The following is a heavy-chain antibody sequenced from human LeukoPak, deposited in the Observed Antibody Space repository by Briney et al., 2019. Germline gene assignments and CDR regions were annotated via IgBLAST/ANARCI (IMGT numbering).Heavy chain of an antibody. D-gene: IGHD5-18*01. CDR2: IKQDGSEK. J-gene: IGHJ4*02. CDR3: ARVSRYSYGSFDY. Sequence: GGSLRLSCAASGFSFSSYWMSWVRQAPGKGLEWVANIKQDGSEKYYVDSVRGRFTISRDNAKNSLYLQMISLRAEDTAVYYCARVSRYSYGSFDYWGQGTLVTVSS. CDR1: GFSFSSYW. V-gene: IGHV3-7*01.